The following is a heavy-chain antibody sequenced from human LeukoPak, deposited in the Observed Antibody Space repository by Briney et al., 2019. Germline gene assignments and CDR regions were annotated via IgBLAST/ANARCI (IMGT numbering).Heavy chain of an antibody. V-gene: IGHV3-21*01. CDR1: GFTFSSYS. CDR2: ISSSSSYI. D-gene: IGHD1-26*01. J-gene: IGHJ3*02. Sequence: GGSLRLSCAASGFTFSSYSMNWVRQAPGKGLEWVSSISSSSSYIYYADSVKGRFTISRDNAKNSLYLQMNSLRAEDAAVYYCARGGSYLSAFDIWGQGTMVTVSS. CDR3: ARGGSYLSAFDI.